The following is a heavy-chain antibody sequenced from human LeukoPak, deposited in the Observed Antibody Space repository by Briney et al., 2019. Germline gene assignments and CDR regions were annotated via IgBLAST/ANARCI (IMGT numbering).Heavy chain of an antibody. D-gene: IGHD4-11*01. J-gene: IGHJ1*01. Sequence: KPSETLSLTCTVSGGSISSSSYYWGWIRQPPGKGLEWIGSIYYSGSTYYNPSLKSRVTISVDTSENQFSLKLSSVTAADTAVYYCARGDDYSNYGMYFQHWGQGTLVTVSS. CDR1: GGSISSSSYY. V-gene: IGHV4-39*07. CDR3: ARGDDYSNYGMYFQH. CDR2: IYYSGST.